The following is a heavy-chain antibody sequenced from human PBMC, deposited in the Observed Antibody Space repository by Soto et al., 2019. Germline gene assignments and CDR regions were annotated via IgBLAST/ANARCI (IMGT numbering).Heavy chain of an antibody. Sequence: ASVKVSCKASGYRFIDFFIHFVRQAPGQGLEWMGWINPYTGETKYAQKFQGRVIMTSAAAASTAYMELSSLRSDDTAVYYCTRETPIAAAGNKYYYYYMDVWGKETTVTVSS. J-gene: IGHJ6*03. D-gene: IGHD6-13*01. CDR1: GYRFIDFF. CDR2: INPYTGET. V-gene: IGHV1-2*02. CDR3: TRETPIAAAGNKYYYYYMDV.